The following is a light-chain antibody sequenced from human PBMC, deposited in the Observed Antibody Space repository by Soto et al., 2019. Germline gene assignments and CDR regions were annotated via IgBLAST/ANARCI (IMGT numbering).Light chain of an antibody. J-gene: IGKJ1*01. V-gene: IGKV3-15*01. CDR3: QQYNNWPRT. CDR1: QSVSSQSVSSN. Sequence: EIVMTQSPATLSVSPGERATLSCRASQSVSSQSVSSNLAWYQQKPGQPPRLLIYDASTRATGIPARFSGSGSGTEFPLTISSLQSEDFAVYYCQQYNNWPRTFGQGTKVEIK. CDR2: DAS.